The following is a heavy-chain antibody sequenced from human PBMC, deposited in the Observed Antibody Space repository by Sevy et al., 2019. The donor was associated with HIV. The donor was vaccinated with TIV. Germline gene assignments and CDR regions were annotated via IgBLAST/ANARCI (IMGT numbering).Heavy chain of an antibody. Sequence: SETLSLTCTVSGGSITSSGHYWGWIRQSPGKRLEWIGAVYYVGNSYANPSLTSRVTISADTSKNLFSLSLTSLTAADTAIYYCARVAGGENYDYGIDVWGLGTSVTVSS. CDR2: VYYVGNS. J-gene: IGHJ6*02. CDR3: ARVAGGENYDYGIDV. CDR1: GGSITSSGHY. V-gene: IGHV4-39*01. D-gene: IGHD2-21*01.